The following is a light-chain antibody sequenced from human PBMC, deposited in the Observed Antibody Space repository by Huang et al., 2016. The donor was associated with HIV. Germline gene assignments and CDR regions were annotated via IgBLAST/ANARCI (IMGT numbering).Light chain of an antibody. CDR3: QQYNTWPWT. CDR2: GAS. V-gene: IGKV3-15*01. Sequence: EIVMTQSPATLSVSPGERAPLSCRASQNVRSNLAWYQQKPGQAPRYLIYGASTRATGIPARFSGSGSGTEFTLTIGSLQSEDFAVYYCQQYNTWPWTFGQGTKVEIK. CDR1: QNVRSN. J-gene: IGKJ1*01.